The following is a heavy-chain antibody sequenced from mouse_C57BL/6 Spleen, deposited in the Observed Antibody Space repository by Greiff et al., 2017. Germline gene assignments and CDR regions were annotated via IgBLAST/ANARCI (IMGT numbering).Heavy chain of an antibody. D-gene: IGHD2-4*01. CDR3: TRARLRGDAMDY. CDR2: IDPETGGT. Sequence: QVTLKVSGAELVRPGASVTLSCKASGYTFTDYEMHWVKQTPVHGLEWIGAIDPETGGTAYNQKFKGKAILTADKSSSTAYMELRSLTSEDSAVYYCTRARLRGDAMDYWGQGTSVTVSS. V-gene: IGHV1-15*01. J-gene: IGHJ4*01. CDR1: GYTFTDYE.